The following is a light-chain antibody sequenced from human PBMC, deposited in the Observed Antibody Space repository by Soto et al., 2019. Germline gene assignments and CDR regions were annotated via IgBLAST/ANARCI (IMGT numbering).Light chain of an antibody. CDR1: ESISSNY. J-gene: IGKJ3*01. V-gene: IGKV3-20*01. Sequence: EIVLTQSPGTLSSSPGERATLSCRASESISSNYLAWYLQKPGQAPRLLIYRASSRATGIPDRFSGSGSGTDFTLTISRLEPEDFAVFYCQHYGNSIFTFGPGTKVDI. CDR2: RAS. CDR3: QHYGNSIFT.